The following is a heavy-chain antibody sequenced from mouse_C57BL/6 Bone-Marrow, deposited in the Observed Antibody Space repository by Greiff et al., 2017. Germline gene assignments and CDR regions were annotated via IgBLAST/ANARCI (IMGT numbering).Heavy chain of an antibody. Sequence: VQLQQSGAELARPGASVKLSCKASGYTFTSYGISWVKQRTGQGLEWIVEIYPRSGNTYYNEKFKGKATLTADKSSSTAYMELRSLTSEDSAVYFCAREDYWGQGTSVTVSS. V-gene: IGHV1-81*01. J-gene: IGHJ4*01. CDR1: GYTFTSYG. CDR2: IYPRSGNT. CDR3: AREDY.